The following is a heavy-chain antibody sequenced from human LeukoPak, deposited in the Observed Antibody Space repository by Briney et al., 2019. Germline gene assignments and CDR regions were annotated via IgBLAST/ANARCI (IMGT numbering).Heavy chain of an antibody. Sequence: KWVRQAPGKGLEWVSSICRSTRYIYSADSVKGRFTISRDNAKNSLYLQMNSLRADDTAGYYCARDRRDYSRNWFDP. D-gene: IGHD4-11*01. CDR3: ARDRRDYSRNWFDP. J-gene: IGHJ5*02. V-gene: IGHV3-21*01. CDR2: ICRSTRYI.